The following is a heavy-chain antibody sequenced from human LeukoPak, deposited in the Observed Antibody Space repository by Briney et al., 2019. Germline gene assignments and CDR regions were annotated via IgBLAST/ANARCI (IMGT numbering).Heavy chain of an antibody. J-gene: IGHJ4*02. V-gene: IGHV3-33*08. CDR3: ARDPYPLHCGGDCYYFDY. Sequence: GGSLSLSCAASGFTFSSYGMHWIRQAPGKGLEWVAVIWYDGSNKYYADSVKGRFTISRDNSKNTLYLQMNSLRAEDTAVYYCARDPYPLHCGGDCYYFDYWGQGTLVTVSS. CDR1: GFTFSSYG. D-gene: IGHD2-21*02. CDR2: IWYDGSNK.